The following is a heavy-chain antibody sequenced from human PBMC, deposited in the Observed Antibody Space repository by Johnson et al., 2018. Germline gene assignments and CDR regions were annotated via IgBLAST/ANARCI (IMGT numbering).Heavy chain of an antibody. CDR1: GDSMSSNSYY. J-gene: IGHJ4*02. Sequence: QVQLQESGPGLVKPSETLSLTCNVSGDSMSSNSYYWGWIRQPPGKGLEWIGSIYYTGSTYYNPSLKSRVTISVDTSKKQFSLNLNSVTAADTAVYYCARNVDYWGQGTQVTVSS. D-gene: IGHD1-1*01. V-gene: IGHV4-39*01. CDR2: IYYTGST. CDR3: ARNVDY.